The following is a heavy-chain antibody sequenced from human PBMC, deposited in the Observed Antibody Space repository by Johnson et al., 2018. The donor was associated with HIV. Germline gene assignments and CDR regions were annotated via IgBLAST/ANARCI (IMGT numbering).Heavy chain of an antibody. CDR1: GVTFSSHA. V-gene: IGHV3-30-3*01. D-gene: IGHD1-26*01. CDR2: ISYDGSNK. Sequence: QVQLVESGGGVVQPGRSLRLSCAASGVTFSSHAMHWVRQAPGKGLDWVTVISYDGSNKYYADSVKGRFTISRDNSKNSLYLQMNSLRAEDTALYYCARERWSEGRELRGAFDIWGHGTMVTVSS. J-gene: IGHJ3*02. CDR3: ARERWSEGRELRGAFDI.